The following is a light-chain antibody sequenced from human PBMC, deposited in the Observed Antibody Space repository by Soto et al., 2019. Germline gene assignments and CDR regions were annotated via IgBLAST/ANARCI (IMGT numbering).Light chain of an antibody. Sequence: DIQLTQSPSFLSASVGDRVTITCRASQGISSYLAWYQQKPGKAPKVLIYAASTLQSGVPSRFSGSGSGTEFTLTISSLQPEDFATYYCQQFNSYPLTFSGGTKVDIK. CDR2: AAS. CDR1: QGISSY. V-gene: IGKV1-9*01. J-gene: IGKJ4*01. CDR3: QQFNSYPLT.